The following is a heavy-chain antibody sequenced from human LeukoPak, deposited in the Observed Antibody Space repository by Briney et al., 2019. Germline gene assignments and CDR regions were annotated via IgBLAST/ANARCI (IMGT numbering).Heavy chain of an antibody. CDR1: GFTFSSYA. CDR3: ARGRYSFGYGHYYYYMDV. J-gene: IGHJ6*03. CDR2: ISSNGGST. V-gene: IGHV3-64*01. D-gene: IGHD5-18*01. Sequence: GGSLRLSCAASGFTFSSYAMHWVRQAPGKGLEYVSAISSNGGSTYYANSVKGRFTISRDNSNNTLYLQMGSLRAEDVAVYYCARGRYSFGYGHYYYYMDVWGKGTTVTVSS.